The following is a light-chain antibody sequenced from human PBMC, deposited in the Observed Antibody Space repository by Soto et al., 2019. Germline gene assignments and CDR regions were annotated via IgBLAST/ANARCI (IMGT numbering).Light chain of an antibody. CDR1: ISDLGTYKY. Sequence: QSVLTQPASVSGSPGQSITISCTGTISDLGTYKYVSWFQQHPGKAPKLIIFAVSNRPSGISVRFSGFKSANTAYLTISGVQSEDEADYYCSSFTARRTLVFGGGTKVTVL. V-gene: IGLV2-14*01. CDR2: AVS. CDR3: SSFTARRTLV. J-gene: IGLJ2*01.